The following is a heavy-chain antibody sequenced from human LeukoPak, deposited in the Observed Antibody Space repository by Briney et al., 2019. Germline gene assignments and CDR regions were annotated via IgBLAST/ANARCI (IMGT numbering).Heavy chain of an antibody. J-gene: IGHJ5*02. D-gene: IGHD2-2*01. CDR1: GGTFSSYA. CDR2: IIPIFGTA. CDR3: ARVAGYCSSTSCYAHYNWFDP. V-gene: IGHV1-69*01. Sequence: SVKVSCKASGGTFSSYAISWVRQAPGQGLEWVGGIIPIFGTANYAQKFQGRVTITADESTSTAYMELSSLRSEDTAVYYCARVAGYCSSTSCYAHYNWFDPWGQGTLVTVSS.